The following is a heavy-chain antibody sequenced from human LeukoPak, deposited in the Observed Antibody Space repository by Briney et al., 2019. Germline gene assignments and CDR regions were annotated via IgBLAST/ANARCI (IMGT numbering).Heavy chain of an antibody. Sequence: ASVKVSCKASGYTFTNYGISWVRQAPGQGLEWMGWINIYNANTNYAQKFLERVTITRDMSTSTAYMELSSLRSEDAAVYYCAAEKRLYCSGGACYPDAFDIWGQGTMVTVSS. CDR3: AAEKRLYCSGGACYPDAFDI. CDR2: INIYNANT. CDR1: GYTFTNYG. J-gene: IGHJ3*02. V-gene: IGHV1-18*01. D-gene: IGHD2-15*01.